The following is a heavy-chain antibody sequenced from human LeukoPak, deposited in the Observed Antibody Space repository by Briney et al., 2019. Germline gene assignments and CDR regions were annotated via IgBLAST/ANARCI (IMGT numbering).Heavy chain of an antibody. J-gene: IGHJ4*02. D-gene: IGHD5-12*01. V-gene: IGHV3-15*04. Sequence: GGPLRLPCAASGFTFTNAYMSWVRQAPGKGLEWVGRIESKTDGGTTEYAAPVKGRFTISSDDSTNTMYLQMSSLKTEDTAVYYCTLDSGYDYFDYWGQGTLVTVSS. CDR1: GFTFTNAY. CDR3: TLDSGYDYFDY. CDR2: IESKTDGGTT.